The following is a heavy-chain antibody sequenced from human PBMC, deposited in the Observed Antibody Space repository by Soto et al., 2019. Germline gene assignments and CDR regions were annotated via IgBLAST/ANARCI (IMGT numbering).Heavy chain of an antibody. CDR1: GYTFTRYT. Sequence: ASVKVSCKASGYTFTRYTMNWVRQAPGQRLEWMGWIDPDNGNTKSPQKFQDRVIITRDTSASTAYMDLSSLRSEDTAVYYCARGIATGQLDPWGQGTTVTVSS. D-gene: IGHD2-15*01. CDR3: ARGIATGQLDP. CDR2: IDPDNGNT. V-gene: IGHV1-3*01. J-gene: IGHJ5*02.